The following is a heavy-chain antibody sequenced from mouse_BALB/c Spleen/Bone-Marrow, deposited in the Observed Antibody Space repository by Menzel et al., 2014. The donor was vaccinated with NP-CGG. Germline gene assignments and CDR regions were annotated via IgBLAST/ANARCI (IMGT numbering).Heavy chain of an antibody. CDR2: ISDGGTYT. CDR3: VRDGDYRYAWFSY. V-gene: IGHV5-4*02. Sequence: EVQGVESGGGLVKPGGSLKLSCAASGFTFRDYYMYWVRQTPEKRLEWVATISDGGTYTYYSDRVKGRFTISRDKAKNNLYLQMTNLMSEDTAMYRCVRDGDYRYAWFSYWGQGTLVTVSA. D-gene: IGHD2-14*01. CDR1: GFTFRDYY. J-gene: IGHJ3*01.